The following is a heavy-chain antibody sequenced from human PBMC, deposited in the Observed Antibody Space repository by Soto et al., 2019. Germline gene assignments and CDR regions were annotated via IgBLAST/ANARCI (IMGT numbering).Heavy chain of an antibody. D-gene: IGHD2-21*02. CDR1: GYTFTSYG. CDR3: ARDTAATAIPTPGFDY. J-gene: IGHJ4*02. CDR2: ISAYNGNT. V-gene: IGHV1-18*04. Sequence: ASVKVSCKASGYTFTSYGISWVRQAPGQGLEWMGWISAYNGNTNYAQELQGRVTMTTDTSTSTAYMELRSLRSDDTAVYYCARDTAATAIPTPGFDYWGQGTLVTVSS.